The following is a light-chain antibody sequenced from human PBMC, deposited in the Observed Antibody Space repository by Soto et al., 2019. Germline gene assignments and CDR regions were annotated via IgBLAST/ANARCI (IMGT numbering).Light chain of an antibody. V-gene: IGLV2-23*01. Sequence: QSVLTQPASVSGSPGQSITIPCTGTSSDVEGHNLISWYQQHPGKAPKLLIFEGSQRPSGVSNRFSGSNSGNKASLTISGLQAEDEADYYCRSYAGSSAEMVFGGGTKLTV. CDR2: EGS. J-gene: IGLJ2*01. CDR3: RSYAGSSAEMV. CDR1: SSDVEGHNL.